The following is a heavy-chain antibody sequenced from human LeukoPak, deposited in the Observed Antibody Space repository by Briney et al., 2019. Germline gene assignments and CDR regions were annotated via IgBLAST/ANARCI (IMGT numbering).Heavy chain of an antibody. D-gene: IGHD2-15*01. J-gene: IGHJ4*02. Sequence: SETLSLTCTVSGGSISSYYWSWIRQPPGKGLEWIGYIYYSGSTNYNPSLKSRVTIPVDTSKNQFSLKLSSVTAADTAVYYCARTYCSGGSCYDAYWGQGTLVTVSS. CDR2: IYYSGST. V-gene: IGHV4-59*01. CDR3: ARTYCSGGSCYDAY. CDR1: GGSISSYY.